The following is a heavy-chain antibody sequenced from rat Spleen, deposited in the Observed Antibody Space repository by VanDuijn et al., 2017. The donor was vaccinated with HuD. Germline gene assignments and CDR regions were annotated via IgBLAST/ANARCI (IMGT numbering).Heavy chain of an antibody. CDR3: ASYPDYYAHVGVMDA. V-gene: IGHV5-17*01. Sequence: EVQLVESGGGLVQPGRSLKLSCADSGFTFSDYAMAWVRQAPKKGLEWVATILYDGSSTYYRDSIKGRFTISRDNAKSTQYLQRDSMRAEDTATYYCASYPDYYAHVGVMDAWGQGASVTVSS. J-gene: IGHJ4*01. CDR2: ILYDGSST. D-gene: IGHD1-6*01. CDR1: GFTFSDYA.